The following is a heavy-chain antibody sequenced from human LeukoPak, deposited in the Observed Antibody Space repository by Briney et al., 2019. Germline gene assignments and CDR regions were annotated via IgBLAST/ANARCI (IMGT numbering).Heavy chain of an antibody. V-gene: IGHV4-59*08. Sequence: SETMSLTCTVSGGSFSGFYCSWIRHPPGKRLEWIGYIYHTGTTNYSTSLKSRVTISVDTSKSQCSLKLNSVTAADTAVYHCARHESYLNWFDPWGQGTLVTVSS. CDR2: IYHTGTT. J-gene: IGHJ5*02. CDR1: GGSFSGFY. CDR3: ARHESYLNWFDP.